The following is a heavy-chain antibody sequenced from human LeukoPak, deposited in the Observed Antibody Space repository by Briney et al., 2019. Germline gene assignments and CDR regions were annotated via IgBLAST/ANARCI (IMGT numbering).Heavy chain of an antibody. CDR3: ARAPREGAFDY. J-gene: IGHJ4*02. CDR2: ISIYNGDT. V-gene: IGHV1-18*01. CDR1: GYTFSTFG. Sequence: ASVKVSCKASGYTFSTFGITWVRQAPGQGLEWMGWISIYNGDTHFALRLQGRVSLTTDTSTNTAYMELRSLRSDDTAMYFCARAPREGAFDYWGQGTRVTVSS. D-gene: IGHD3-16*01.